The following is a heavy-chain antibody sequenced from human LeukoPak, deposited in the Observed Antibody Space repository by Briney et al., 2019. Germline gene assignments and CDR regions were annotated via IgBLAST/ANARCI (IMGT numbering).Heavy chain of an antibody. CDR1: GLTFSSYW. CDR2: IKQDGSEK. V-gene: IGHV3-7*01. CDR3: ARDSSYDILTGYHQY. D-gene: IGHD3-9*01. Sequence: GGSLRLSCAASGLTFSSYWMSWVRQAPGKGLEWVANIKQDGSEKYYVDSVKGRFTISRDNAKNSLYLQMNSLRAEDTAVYYCARDSSYDILTGYHQYWGQGTLVTVSS. J-gene: IGHJ4*02.